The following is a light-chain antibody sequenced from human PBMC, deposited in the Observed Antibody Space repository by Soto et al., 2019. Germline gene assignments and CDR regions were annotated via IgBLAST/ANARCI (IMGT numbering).Light chain of an antibody. CDR2: GTS. Sequence: ENVLTQSPGTLSLSPGERATLSCRASQSIGSSYLAWYQQTPGHAPRLIIYGTSSRATGIPDRFSGSGSGTDFTLTISRLEPEDFAVYYCQQFGSSWLTFGQGTKVEIK. CDR1: QSIGSSY. V-gene: IGKV3-20*01. CDR3: QQFGSSWLT. J-gene: IGKJ1*01.